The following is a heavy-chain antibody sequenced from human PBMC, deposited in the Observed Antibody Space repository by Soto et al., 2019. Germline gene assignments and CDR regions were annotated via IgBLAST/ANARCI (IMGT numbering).Heavy chain of an antibody. J-gene: IGHJ4*02. CDR3: PRLATTGTTYY. D-gene: IGHD1-7*01. V-gene: IGHV3-73*01. Sequence: GGSLRLSCAASGFTFSGSAMHWVRQASGKGLEWVGRIRSKANSYATAYAASAKGRFTISRDDSKNTAYLQMNSLKTEDTAVYYCPRLATTGTTYYWGQGTLVTVSS. CDR2: IRSKANSYAT. CDR1: GFTFSGSA.